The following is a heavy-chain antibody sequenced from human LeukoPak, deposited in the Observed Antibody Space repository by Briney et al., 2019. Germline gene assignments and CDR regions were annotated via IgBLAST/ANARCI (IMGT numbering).Heavy chain of an antibody. J-gene: IGHJ4*02. CDR3: ASPGLYDSSGYYAGY. CDR2: IYYSGST. CDR1: GGSISSGSYY. V-gene: IGHV4-39*01. Sequence: SETLSLTCTVSGGSISSGSYYWGWIRQPPGKGLEWIGSIYYSGSTYYNPSLKSRVTKSVDTSKNQFSLKLSSVTAADTAVYYCASPGLYDSSGYYAGYWSQGTLVTVSS. D-gene: IGHD3-22*01.